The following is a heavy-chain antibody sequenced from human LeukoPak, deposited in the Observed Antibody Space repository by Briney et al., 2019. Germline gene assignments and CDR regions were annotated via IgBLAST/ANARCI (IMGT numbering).Heavy chain of an antibody. CDR3: ARRMDIVMLDAFDI. D-gene: IGHD5-12*01. J-gene: IGHJ3*02. CDR2: IYYSGST. Sequence: PSETLSLTCTVSGGSISSSSSYWGWIRQPPGKGLEWIGYIYYSGSTNYDPSLKSRVTISVDTSKNQFSLKLSSVTAADTAVYYCARRMDIVMLDAFDIWGQGTMVTVSS. CDR1: GGSISSSSSY. V-gene: IGHV4-61*05.